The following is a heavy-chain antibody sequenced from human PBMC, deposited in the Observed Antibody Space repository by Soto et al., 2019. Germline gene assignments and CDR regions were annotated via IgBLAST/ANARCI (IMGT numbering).Heavy chain of an antibody. Sequence: GRFTISRDNAKKSLYLQMNSPRAEDTAVYYCVRDRGGYYMGYYFDYWGQGTLVTVSS. V-gene: IGHV3-48*03. D-gene: IGHD3-3*01. CDR3: VRDRGGYYMGYYFDY. J-gene: IGHJ4*02.